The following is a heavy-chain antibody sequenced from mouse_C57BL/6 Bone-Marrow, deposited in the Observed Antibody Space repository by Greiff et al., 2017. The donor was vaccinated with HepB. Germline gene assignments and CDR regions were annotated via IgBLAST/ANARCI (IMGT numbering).Heavy chain of an antibody. V-gene: IGHV1-55*01. J-gene: IGHJ2*01. CDR3: TGRGRASLTTDALDY. Sequence: QVQLQQPGAELVKPGASVKMSCKASGYTFTSYWITWVKQRPGQGLEWIGDIYPGSGSTNYNEKFKSKATLTVDTSSSTAYMQLSSLPTEDSADYDGTGRGRASLTTDALDYWGQGTTVTVSA. D-gene: IGHD1-1*01. CDR2: IYPGSGST. CDR1: GYTFTSYW.